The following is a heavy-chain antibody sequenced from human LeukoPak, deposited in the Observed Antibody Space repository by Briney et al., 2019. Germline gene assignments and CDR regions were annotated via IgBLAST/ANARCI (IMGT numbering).Heavy chain of an antibody. CDR1: GFTFSSYS. V-gene: IGHV3-21*01. Sequence: NPGGSLRLSCAASGFTFSSYSRNWVRQAPGKGLEWVSSISSSSSYIYYADSVKGRFTISRDNAKNSLYLQMNSLRAEDTAVYYCARVDIVLMVYAFDYWGQGTLVTVSS. J-gene: IGHJ4*02. D-gene: IGHD2-8*01. CDR2: ISSSSSYI. CDR3: ARVDIVLMVYAFDY.